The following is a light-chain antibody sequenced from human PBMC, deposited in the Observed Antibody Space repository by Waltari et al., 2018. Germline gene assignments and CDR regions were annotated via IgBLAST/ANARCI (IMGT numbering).Light chain of an antibody. Sequence: EIVMTQSPASLSLSPGERATLSCRASQSVTSNLAWYQQKPGQAPRLLIYGASTRAAGIPVRFSGRGSGTEFTLTVSGLQSEDFAIYYCQQYNDWPPWTFGQGTKVEIK. CDR3: QQYNDWPPWT. J-gene: IGKJ1*01. CDR1: QSVTSN. CDR2: GAS. V-gene: IGKV3-15*01.